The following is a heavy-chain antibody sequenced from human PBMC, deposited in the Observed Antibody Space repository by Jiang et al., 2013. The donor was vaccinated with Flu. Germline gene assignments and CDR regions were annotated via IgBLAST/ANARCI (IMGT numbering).Heavy chain of an antibody. Sequence: CAASGFTFSSYAMHWVRQAPGKGLEWVAVMSYDGAKKYYADSVKGRFTISRDNSKNTLYLQMNSLRAEDTAVFYCAKGRGELDSTGDYSYSMDLWGQGTTVTVSS. J-gene: IGHJ6*02. D-gene: IGHD1-1*01. CDR1: GFTFSSYA. V-gene: IGHV3-30*18. CDR2: MSYDGAKK. CDR3: AKGRGELDSTGDYSYSMDL.